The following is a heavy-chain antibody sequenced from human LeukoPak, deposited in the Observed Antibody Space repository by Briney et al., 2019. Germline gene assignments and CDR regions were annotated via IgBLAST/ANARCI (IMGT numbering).Heavy chain of an antibody. CDR3: ARGAYRDGYFDY. J-gene: IGHJ4*02. V-gene: IGHV3-74*01. CDR2: INSDGSST. D-gene: IGHD5-24*01. Sequence: GGSLRLSCAASGFTFSSYWMHWVRQAPGKGLGWVSRINSDGSSTSYADSVKGRFTISRDNAKNSLYLQMNSLRAEDTAVYYCARGAYRDGYFDYWGQGTLVTVSS. CDR1: GFTFSSYW.